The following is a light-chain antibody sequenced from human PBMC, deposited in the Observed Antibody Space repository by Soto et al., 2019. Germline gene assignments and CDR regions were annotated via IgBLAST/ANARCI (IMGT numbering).Light chain of an antibody. J-gene: IGKJ1*01. V-gene: IGKV1-39*01. Sequence: DIQMTQSPSSLSASVGDRVTITCRASQNIGVYLNWYQKKPGKAPKLLIHAASSLHSGVPSTFSGSGSGTDLALAISSLQPEDFATYYSHQTAANPWTFPQGTNVEIK. CDR2: AAS. CDR1: QNIGVY. CDR3: HQTAANPWT.